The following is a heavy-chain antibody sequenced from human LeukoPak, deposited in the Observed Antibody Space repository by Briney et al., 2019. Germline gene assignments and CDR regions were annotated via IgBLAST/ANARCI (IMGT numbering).Heavy chain of an antibody. CDR2: ISWDGGST. CDR1: GFTFDDYT. D-gene: IGHD3-22*01. CDR3: AKTKNPYYYDSSGSFDY. J-gene: IGHJ4*02. Sequence: GGSLRLSCAASGFTFDDYTMHWVRQAPGKGLEWVSLISWDGGSTYYADSVKGRFTISRDNSKNTLYLQMNSLRAEDTAVYYCAKTKNPYYYDSSGSFDYWGQGTLVTVSS. V-gene: IGHV3-43*01.